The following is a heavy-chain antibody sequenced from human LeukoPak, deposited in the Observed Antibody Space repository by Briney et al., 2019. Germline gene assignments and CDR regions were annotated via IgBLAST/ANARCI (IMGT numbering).Heavy chain of an antibody. Sequence: GGSLRLSCVPSGITFSNSALSWVRQAPGKGLEWVSTITKSGDQTHYADSVKGRFTISRDNSKNTLYLQMNSLRAEDTAVYYCARVRGWLDYWGQGTLVTVSS. V-gene: IGHV3-23*01. D-gene: IGHD6-19*01. J-gene: IGHJ4*02. CDR3: ARVRGWLDY. CDR2: ITKSGDQT. CDR1: GITFSNSA.